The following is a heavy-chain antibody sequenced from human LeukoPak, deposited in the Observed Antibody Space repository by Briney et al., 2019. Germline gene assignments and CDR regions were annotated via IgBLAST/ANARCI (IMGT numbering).Heavy chain of an antibody. CDR2: IYYSGST. CDR1: GGFISSSSYY. J-gene: IGHJ4*02. V-gene: IGHV4-39*01. CDR3: ARHRSITGTTGAFDY. D-gene: IGHD1-7*01. Sequence: SETLSLTCTVSGGFISSSSYYWGWIRQPPGKGLEWIGSIYYSGSTYYNPSLKSRVTISVDTSKNQFSLKLSSVTAADTAVHYCARHRSITGTTGAFDYWGQGTLVTVSS.